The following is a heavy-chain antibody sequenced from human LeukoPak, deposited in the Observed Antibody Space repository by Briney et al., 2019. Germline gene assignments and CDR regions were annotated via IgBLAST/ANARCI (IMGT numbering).Heavy chain of an antibody. Sequence: GGSLRLSCAASGFTFSNYGMHWVRQPPGKGLEWVAFIRYDGGSKHYADSVKGRFTLSRDNSKNTLYLQMNSLRAEDTAMYYCARDVEGYDSSGYYAYWGQGTQVTVPS. J-gene: IGHJ4*02. CDR1: GFTFSNYG. CDR2: IRYDGGSK. CDR3: ARDVEGYDSSGYYAY. D-gene: IGHD3-22*01. V-gene: IGHV3-30*02.